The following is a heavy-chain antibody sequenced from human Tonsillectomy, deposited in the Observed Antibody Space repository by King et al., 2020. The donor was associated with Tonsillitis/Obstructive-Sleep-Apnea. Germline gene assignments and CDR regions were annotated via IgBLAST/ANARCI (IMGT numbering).Heavy chain of an antibody. J-gene: IGHJ5*02. CDR3: ARDAYYDFWSGYLGWFDP. D-gene: IGHD3-3*01. CDR1: GFTFSSYG. Sequence: VQLVESGGGVVQPGRSLRLSCAASGFTFSSYGMHWVRQAPGKGLEWVAVIWLDGSNKYYADAVKGRFTISRDNSNKTLYLQMNSLRAEDTAVYYCARDAYYDFWSGYLGWFDPWGQGTLVTVSS. CDR2: IWLDGSNK. V-gene: IGHV3-33*01.